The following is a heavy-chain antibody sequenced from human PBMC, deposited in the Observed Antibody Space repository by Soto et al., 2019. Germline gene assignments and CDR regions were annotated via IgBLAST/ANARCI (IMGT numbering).Heavy chain of an antibody. J-gene: IGHJ6*02. Sequence: GGPLRLSCAASGFTFSSYAMSWVRQAPGKGLEWVSAISGSGGSTYYADSVKGRFTISRDNSKNTLYLQMNSLRAEDTAVYYCAKDPVTIFGVATYYYGMDVWGQGTTVTVSS. V-gene: IGHV3-23*01. D-gene: IGHD3-3*01. CDR1: GFTFSSYA. CDR2: ISGSGGST. CDR3: AKDPVTIFGVATYYYGMDV.